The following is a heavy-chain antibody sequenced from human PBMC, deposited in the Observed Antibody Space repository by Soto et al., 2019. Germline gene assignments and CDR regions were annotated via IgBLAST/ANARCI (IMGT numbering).Heavy chain of an antibody. V-gene: IGHV4-59*01. CDR2: IYYSGST. CDR3: ARDSMVRGLSYGMDV. Sequence: LTCTVSGCSISSYYWSWIRQPPGKGLEWIGYIYYSGSTNYNPSLKSRVTISVDTSKNQFSLKLSSVTAADTAVYYCARDSMVRGLSYGMDVWGQGTTVTVSS. D-gene: IGHD3-10*01. J-gene: IGHJ6*02. CDR1: GCSISSYY.